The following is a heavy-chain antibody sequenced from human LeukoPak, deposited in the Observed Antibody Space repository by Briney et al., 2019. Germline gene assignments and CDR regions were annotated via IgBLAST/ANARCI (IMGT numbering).Heavy chain of an antibody. CDR3: ARDDRFGYDSSGYSG. CDR1: GGSISSYY. V-gene: IGHV4-59*01. D-gene: IGHD3-22*01. Sequence: RASETLSLTCTVSGGSISSYYWSWIRQPPGKGLEWIGYIYYSGSTNYNPSLKSRVTISVDTSKNQSSLKLSSVTAADTAVYYCARDDRFGYDSSGYSGWGQGTLVTVSS. J-gene: IGHJ4*02. CDR2: IYYSGST.